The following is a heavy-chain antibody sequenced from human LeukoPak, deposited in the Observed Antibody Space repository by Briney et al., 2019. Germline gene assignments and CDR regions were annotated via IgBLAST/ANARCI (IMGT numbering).Heavy chain of an antibody. CDR2: IYYSGST. CDR1: GGSLSSGDYY. CDR3: ARGLYLILTGYSEAGAFDI. D-gene: IGHD3-9*01. V-gene: IGHV4-61*08. J-gene: IGHJ3*02. Sequence: SETLSLTCTVSGGSLSSGDYYWSWIRQPPGKGLEWIGYIYYSGSTNYNPSLKSRVTISVDTSKNQFSLKLSSVTAADTAVYYCARGLYLILTGYSEAGAFDIWGQGTMVTVSS.